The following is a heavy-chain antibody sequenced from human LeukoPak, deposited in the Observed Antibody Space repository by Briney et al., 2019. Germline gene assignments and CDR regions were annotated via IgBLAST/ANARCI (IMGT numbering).Heavy chain of an antibody. CDR3: AKLPTIFGVADSFDI. D-gene: IGHD3-3*01. CDR1: GITFSSYD. CDR2: NSDRGKT. V-gene: IGHV3-23*01. Sequence: GGTLRLSCVASGITFSSYDMSWVRQAPGKGLEWISANSDRGKTDYADSVKGRFTISRDNSKNTLYLQCSSLRADDTAIYYCAKLPTIFGVADSFDIWGQGTLVTVSS. J-gene: IGHJ3*02.